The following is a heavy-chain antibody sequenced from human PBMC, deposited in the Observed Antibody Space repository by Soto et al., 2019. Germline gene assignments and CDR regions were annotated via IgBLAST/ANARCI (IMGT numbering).Heavy chain of an antibody. D-gene: IGHD3-3*01. CDR2: IYHSGST. Sequence: SETLSLTCAVSSGSISSSNWWSWVRQPPGKGLEWIGEIYHSGSTNYNPSLKSRVTISVDKSKNQFSLKLSSVTAADTAVYYCARMEWLLYGNWFDPWGQGTLVTVSS. CDR3: ARMEWLLYGNWFDP. CDR1: SGSISSSNW. V-gene: IGHV4-4*02. J-gene: IGHJ5*02.